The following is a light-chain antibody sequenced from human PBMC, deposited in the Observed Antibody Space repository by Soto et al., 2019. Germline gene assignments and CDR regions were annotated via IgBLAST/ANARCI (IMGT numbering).Light chain of an antibody. CDR3: SSYTSSSTLV. V-gene: IGLV2-14*01. Sequence: QSLLTQPASVSGSPGQSITISCTGTSSDVGGYNYVSWYQQHPGKAPKLMIYEVSNRPSGVSNRFSGSKSGNTASLTISGLQAEEEADYYCSSYTSSSTLVFGTGTKVTVL. J-gene: IGLJ1*01. CDR1: SSDVGGYNY. CDR2: EVS.